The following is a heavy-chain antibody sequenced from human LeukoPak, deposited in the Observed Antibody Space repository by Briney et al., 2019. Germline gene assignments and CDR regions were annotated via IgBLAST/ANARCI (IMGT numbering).Heavy chain of an antibody. CDR2: IKPRGGST. J-gene: IGHJ3*02. Sequence: GGSLRLSCAASGFTFSSYAMHWVRQAPGQGLEWMGIIKPRGGSTSYAQKFQVRVTMTRDTSTSTVYMELSSLRSEDTAVYYCARDLDYYDGAGYLGSNLGGDAFDIWGQGTMVTVSS. V-gene: IGHV1-46*01. D-gene: IGHD3-22*01. CDR1: GFTFSSYA. CDR3: ARDLDYYDGAGYLGSNLGGDAFDI.